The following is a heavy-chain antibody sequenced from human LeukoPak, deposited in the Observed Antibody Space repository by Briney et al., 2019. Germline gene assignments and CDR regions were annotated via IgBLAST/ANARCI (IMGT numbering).Heavy chain of an antibody. D-gene: IGHD6-13*01. CDR1: GYTFTSYA. J-gene: IGHJ6*03. CDR3: ARDLSSWDGIYYYYYMDV. Sequence: ASVTVSCKASGYTFTSYAMHWVRQAPGQRLEWMGWINAGNGNTKYSQEFQGRVTITRDTSASTAYMELSSLRSEDTAVYYCARDLSSWDGIYYYYYMDVWGKGTTVTVSS. CDR2: INAGNGNT. V-gene: IGHV1-3*03.